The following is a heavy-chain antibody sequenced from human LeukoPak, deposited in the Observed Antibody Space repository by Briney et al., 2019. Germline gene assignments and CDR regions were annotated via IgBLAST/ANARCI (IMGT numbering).Heavy chain of an antibody. V-gene: IGHV3-7*01. CDR2: IKQDGSEK. J-gene: IGHJ5*02. Sequence: GGSLRLSCAASGFTFSSYWMSWVRQAPGKGLEWVANIKQDGSEKYYVDSVKGRLTISRDNAKNSLYLQMNSLRAEDTAVYYCAGVSMVRGVIINSWFDPWGQGTLVTVSS. CDR3: AGVSMVRGVIINSWFDP. D-gene: IGHD3-10*01. CDR1: GFTFSSYW.